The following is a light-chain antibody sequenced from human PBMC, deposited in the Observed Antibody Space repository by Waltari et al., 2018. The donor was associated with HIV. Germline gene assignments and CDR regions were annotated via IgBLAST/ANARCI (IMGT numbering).Light chain of an antibody. CDR1: QSVTNNY. J-gene: IGKJ1*01. CDR2: AAS. Sequence: ENVLTQSPGTLSLSPGERATLSCRASQSVTNNYIAWYQHKPGRAPRLLIFAASSRATGIPHRFSGSGSGTDFSLTISRLEPEDFAVYYCQQYGRSTGTFGQGTKVEIK. V-gene: IGKV3-20*01. CDR3: QQYGRSTGT.